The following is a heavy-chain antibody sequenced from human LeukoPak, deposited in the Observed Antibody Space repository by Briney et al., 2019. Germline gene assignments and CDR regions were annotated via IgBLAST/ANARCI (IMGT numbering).Heavy chain of an antibody. V-gene: IGHV1-46*01. CDR2: SNPSGGST. Sequence: GGSVKDSCKESGYTFTSYFMHWVRQAPRQGLEWIGISNPSGGSTSYAQKCHGRVTMISDMSTSTVYMELSSLRSEDTAVYYCARSTPYFDYWGQGTLVTVSS. D-gene: IGHD5/OR15-5a*01. CDR3: ARSTPYFDY. CDR1: GYTFTSYF. J-gene: IGHJ4*02.